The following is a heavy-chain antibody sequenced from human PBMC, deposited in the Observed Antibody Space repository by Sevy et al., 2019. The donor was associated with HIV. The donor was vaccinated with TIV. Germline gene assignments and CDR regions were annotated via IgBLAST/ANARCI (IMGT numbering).Heavy chain of an antibody. Sequence: GGSLRLSCAASGFTFSSYWMHWVRQAPGKGLVWVSRIKTDGSDTSYADSVKGRFTKSRDNTKNTLYLQMNSLRAEDTAVYYCARRPTDQSGSYWFDPWGQGTLVTVSS. CDR3: ARRPTDQSGSYWFDP. V-gene: IGHV3-74*01. CDR1: GFTFSSYW. J-gene: IGHJ5*02. D-gene: IGHD1-26*01. CDR2: IKTDGSDT.